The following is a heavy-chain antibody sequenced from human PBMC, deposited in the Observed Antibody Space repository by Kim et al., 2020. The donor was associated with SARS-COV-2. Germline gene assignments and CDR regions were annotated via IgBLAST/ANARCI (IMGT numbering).Heavy chain of an antibody. CDR1: GFAFHTYT. D-gene: IGHD2-15*01. Sequence: GGSLRLSCAASGFAFHTYTMNWVRLAPGKGLEWVASIYNSGSYIYYADSMQGRLTISRDNARDSLFLQMNSLRVDDTAVYYCVPFMAQQNLDPGILAFD. J-gene: IGHJ5*02. CDR2: IYNSGSYI. CDR3: VPFMAQQNLDPGILAFD. V-gene: IGHV3-21*01.